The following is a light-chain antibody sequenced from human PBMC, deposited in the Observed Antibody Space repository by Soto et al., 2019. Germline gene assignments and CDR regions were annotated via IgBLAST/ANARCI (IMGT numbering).Light chain of an antibody. Sequence: EIVMTQSPATLSVSPGERATLSCRASQSGSGNLAWYQQKPGQAPRLLIYGASTRATGIPARFSGSGSGTEFTLTISSLQSEDFAVYSCQQYNNWPPTFGQGTKVEIK. CDR2: GAS. CDR3: QQYNNWPPT. V-gene: IGKV3D-15*01. CDR1: QSGSGN. J-gene: IGKJ1*01.